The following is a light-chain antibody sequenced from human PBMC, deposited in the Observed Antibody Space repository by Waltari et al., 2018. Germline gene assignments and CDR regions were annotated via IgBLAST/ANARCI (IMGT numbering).Light chain of an antibody. V-gene: IGKV3-20*01. CDR2: GAS. Sequence: EIVLTQSPGTLSLSPGERATLSCRATESVPANYLAWYQQKPGQAPTLLISGASSRATGIPDRFSGRGSGTDFSLTIARLEPEDFALYYCQQYVETPWTFGQGTKVDLK. CDR3: QQYVETPWT. J-gene: IGKJ1*01. CDR1: ESVPANY.